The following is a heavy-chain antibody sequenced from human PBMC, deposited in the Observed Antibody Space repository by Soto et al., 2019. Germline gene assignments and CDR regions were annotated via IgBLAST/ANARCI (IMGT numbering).Heavy chain of an antibody. CDR3: ARDVGHYYDGSGYKIFFDY. V-gene: IGHV1-18*01. CDR2: LSTFDGST. Sequence: QVQLVQSGAEVKKPGASVKVSCKVSGYTFTNYGISWVRQTPGQGLEWMGWLSTFDGSTNYAQKLQGRVTMTKDISTTTAYMDLRSLRSDDTAVYYCARDVGHYYDGSGYKIFFDYWGQGTLVTISS. CDR1: GYTFTNYG. J-gene: IGHJ4*02. D-gene: IGHD3-22*01.